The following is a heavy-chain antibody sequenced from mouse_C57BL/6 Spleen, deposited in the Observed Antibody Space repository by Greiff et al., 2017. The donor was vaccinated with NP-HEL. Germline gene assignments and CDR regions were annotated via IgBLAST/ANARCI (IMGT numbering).Heavy chain of an antibody. J-gene: IGHJ4*01. V-gene: IGHV6-3*01. Sequence: EVKLQESGGGLVQPGGSMKLSCVASGFTFSNYWMNWVRQSPEKGLEWVAQIRLKSDNYATHYAESVKGRFTISRDDSKSSVYLQMNNLRAEDTGIYYCTDDGYYSYAMDYWGQGTSVTVSS. CDR1: GFTFSNYW. CDR2: IRLKSDNYAT. CDR3: TDDGYYSYAMDY. D-gene: IGHD2-3*01.